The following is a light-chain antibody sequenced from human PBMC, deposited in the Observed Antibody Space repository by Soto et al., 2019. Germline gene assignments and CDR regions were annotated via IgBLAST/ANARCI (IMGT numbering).Light chain of an antibody. V-gene: IGKV3-11*01. J-gene: IGKJ2*01. CDR2: DTS. CDR1: QSVSHY. Sequence: EIVLTQSPATLSLSPGESATLSCRANQSVSHYLAWYQQKPGQAPRLLIYDTSNRAAGIPARFSGRGSGTDCSLTISSLEPEDVAVYYCQQRSNWPPYTFGQGTKLEIK. CDR3: QQRSNWPPYT.